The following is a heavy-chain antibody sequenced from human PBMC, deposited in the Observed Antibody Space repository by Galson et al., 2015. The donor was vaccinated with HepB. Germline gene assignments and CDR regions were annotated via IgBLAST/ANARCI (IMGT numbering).Heavy chain of an antibody. CDR2: IYPSASET. CDR1: GYRFSMYW. J-gene: IGHJ6*04. Sequence: QSGAEVKKPGESLKISCEGSGYRFSMYWIGWVRQMPGRGLEWLGSIYPSASETRYSPSIQGQVTISADKSISTAYLQWSSLKASDTAMYYCARRQIYGSGVYRMGVGGEGTTVTGSA. D-gene: IGHD2-15*01. V-gene: IGHV5-51*01. CDR3: ARRQIYGSGVYRMGV.